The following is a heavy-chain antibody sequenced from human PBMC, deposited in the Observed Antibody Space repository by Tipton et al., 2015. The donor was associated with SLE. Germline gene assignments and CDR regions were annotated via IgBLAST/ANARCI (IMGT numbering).Heavy chain of an antibody. Sequence: LRLSCTVSGDSISSGYYYWSWIRQPAGKGLEWIGRIFTSALTDYNPSLKSRVTMSVDTSNNQFSLNLRSVTAADTAVYYCARGSSGVYGMDVWGQGTTVTVSS. CDR1: GDSISSGYYY. CDR3: ARGSSGVYGMDV. D-gene: IGHD6-6*01. V-gene: IGHV4-61*02. CDR2: IFTSALT. J-gene: IGHJ6*02.